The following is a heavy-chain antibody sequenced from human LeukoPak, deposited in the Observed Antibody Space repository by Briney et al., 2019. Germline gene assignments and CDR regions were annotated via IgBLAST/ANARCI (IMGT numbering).Heavy chain of an antibody. V-gene: IGHV3-9*01. CDR1: GFTFDDYA. D-gene: IGHD3-22*01. J-gene: IGHJ4*02. CDR2: ISWNSGSI. CDR3: AKSSPTIYYDSSGYIDY. Sequence: PGGSLRLSCAASGFTFDDYAMHWVRQAPGKGLEWVSGISWNSGSIGYADSVKGRFTISRDNAKNSLYLQMNSLRAEDTALYYCAKSSPTIYYDSSGYIDYWGQGTLVTVSS.